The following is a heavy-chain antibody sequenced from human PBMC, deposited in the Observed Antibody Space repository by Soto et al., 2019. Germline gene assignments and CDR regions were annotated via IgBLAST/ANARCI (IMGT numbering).Heavy chain of an antibody. CDR2: ISYDGSNK. Sequence: LRLSCAASGFTFSSYGMHWVRQAPGKGLEWVAVISYDGSNKYYADSVKGRFTISRDNSKNTLYLQMNSLRAEDTAVYYCAKDLRDWNYGFPNYYYYMDVWGKGTTVTVSS. CDR1: GFTFSSYG. CDR3: AKDLRDWNYGFPNYYYYMDV. J-gene: IGHJ6*03. V-gene: IGHV3-30*18. D-gene: IGHD1-7*01.